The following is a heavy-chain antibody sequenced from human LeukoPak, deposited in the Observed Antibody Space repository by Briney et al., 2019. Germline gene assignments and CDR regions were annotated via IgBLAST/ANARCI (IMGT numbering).Heavy chain of an antibody. Sequence: SVKVSCKASGGTFSSYAISWVRQAPGRGLEWMGRIIPIFGTANYAQKFQGRVTITTDGSTSTAYMELSSLRSEDTAVYYCASSSPYGDYGKDDYWGQGTLVTVSS. CDR2: IIPIFGTA. D-gene: IGHD4-17*01. V-gene: IGHV1-69*05. J-gene: IGHJ4*02. CDR1: GGTFSSYA. CDR3: ASSSPYGDYGKDDY.